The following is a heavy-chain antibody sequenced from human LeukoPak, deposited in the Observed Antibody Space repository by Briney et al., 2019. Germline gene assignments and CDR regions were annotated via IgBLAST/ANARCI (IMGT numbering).Heavy chain of an antibody. D-gene: IGHD2-15*01. J-gene: IGHJ3*02. CDR3: ARDCSGGRCYSSSFVI. Sequence: GGSLRLSCEASGFTFSSYWMSWARQAPGKGLEWVANIKEDGSEKLFLDSVKGRFTISRDNAKNSVCLQMNSLRAEDTAVYYCARDCSGGRCYSSSFVIWGQGTMVTVSS. CDR1: GFTFSSYW. CDR2: IKEDGSEK. V-gene: IGHV3-7*01.